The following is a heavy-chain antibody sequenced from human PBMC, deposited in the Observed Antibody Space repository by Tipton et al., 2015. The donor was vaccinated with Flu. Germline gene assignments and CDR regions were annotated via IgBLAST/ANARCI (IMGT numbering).Heavy chain of an antibody. CDR1: GFMFSSYW. CDR3: ARVGADYGGNSGGFDI. Sequence: SLRLSCEASGFMFSSYWLSWVHQAPGKGLEWVASIKQDGSEKFYVDSVKGRFTISRDNAKKSLFLQMNNLRADDTALYYCARVGADYGGNSGGFDIWGQGTLVTVSS. D-gene: IGHD4-23*01. J-gene: IGHJ3*02. CDR2: IKQDGSEK. V-gene: IGHV3-7*01.